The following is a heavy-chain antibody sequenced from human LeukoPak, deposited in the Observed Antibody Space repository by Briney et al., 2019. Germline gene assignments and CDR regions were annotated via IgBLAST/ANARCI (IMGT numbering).Heavy chain of an antibody. Sequence: SETLSLTCAVYGGSFSGYYWSWIRQPPGKGLEWIGEINHSGSTNYNPSLKSRVTISVDTSKYQFSLKLSSVTAADTAVYYCARVAILYYYYMDVWAKGPRSPSP. CDR1: GGSFSGYY. J-gene: IGHJ6*03. CDR2: INHSGST. CDR3: ARVAILYYYYMDV. V-gene: IGHV4-34*01.